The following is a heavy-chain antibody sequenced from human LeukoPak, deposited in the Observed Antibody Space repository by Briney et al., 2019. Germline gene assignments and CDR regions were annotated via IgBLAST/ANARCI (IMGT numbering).Heavy chain of an antibody. Sequence: SSETLSLTCAVYGGSFSGYYWSWIRQPPGKGLEWIGEINHSGSTNYNPSLKSRVTISVDTSKNQFSLKLSSVTAADTAVYYCARHGYSGVAYWGQGTLVTVSS. D-gene: IGHD3-10*01. J-gene: IGHJ4*02. CDR1: GGSFSGYY. CDR3: ARHGYSGVAY. V-gene: IGHV4-34*01. CDR2: INHSGST.